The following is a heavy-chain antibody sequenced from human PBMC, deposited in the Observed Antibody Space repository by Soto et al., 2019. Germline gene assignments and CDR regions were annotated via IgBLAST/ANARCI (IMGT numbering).Heavy chain of an antibody. CDR3: ARLNYYGSGSRLVDY. Sequence: PSETLSLRCTVSGGSISSGGYYWSWIRQHPGKGLEWIGYIYYSGSTYYNPSLKSRVTISVDTSKNQFSLKLSSVTAADTAVYNCARLNYYGSGSRLVDYWGQGTLVTVPS. CDR1: GGSISSGGYY. V-gene: IGHV4-31*03. J-gene: IGHJ4*02. D-gene: IGHD3-10*01. CDR2: IYYSGST.